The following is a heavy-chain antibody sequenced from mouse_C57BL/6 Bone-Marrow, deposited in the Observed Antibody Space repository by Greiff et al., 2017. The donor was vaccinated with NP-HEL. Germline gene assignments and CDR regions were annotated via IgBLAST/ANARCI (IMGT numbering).Heavy chain of an antibody. V-gene: IGHV5-12*01. Sequence: EVMLVESGGGLVQPGGSLKLSCAASGFTFSDYYMYWVRQTPEKRLEWVAYISNGGGSTYYPDTVKGRFTISRDNAKNTLYLQMSRLKSEDTAMYYCARQGHYYVWYFDVWGTGTTLTVSS. D-gene: IGHD1-2*01. CDR1: GFTFSDYY. J-gene: IGHJ1*03. CDR3: ARQGHYYVWYFDV. CDR2: ISNGGGST.